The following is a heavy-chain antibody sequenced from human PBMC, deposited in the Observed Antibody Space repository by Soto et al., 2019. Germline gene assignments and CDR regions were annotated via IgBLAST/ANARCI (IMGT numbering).Heavy chain of an antibody. Sequence: HPGGSLRLSCAASGFTFSSYGMHWVRQAPGKGLEWVAVIWYDGSNKYYADSVKGRFTISRDNSKNTLYLQMNSLRAEDTAVYYCARDSSSGSYSRPVDYWGQGTLVTVSS. CDR2: IWYDGSNK. J-gene: IGHJ4*02. D-gene: IGHD1-26*01. CDR1: GFTFSSYG. CDR3: ARDSSSGSYSRPVDY. V-gene: IGHV3-33*01.